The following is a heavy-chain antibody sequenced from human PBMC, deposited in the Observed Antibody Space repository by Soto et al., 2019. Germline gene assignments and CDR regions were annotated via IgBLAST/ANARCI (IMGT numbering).Heavy chain of an antibody. CDR2: IYHSGST. V-gene: IGHV4-4*01. CDR3: ARWEYPNYYGMDV. J-gene: IGHJ6*02. CDR1: GGSISSSNW. Sequence: QVQLQESGPGLVKPSGTLSLTCAVSGGSISSSNWWSWVRQPPGKGLEWIGEIYHSGSTNYNPSLKSRVTTSVDKSKNQFSLKLSSVTAADTAVYCCARWEYPNYYGMDVWGQGTTVTVSS. D-gene: IGHD1-26*01.